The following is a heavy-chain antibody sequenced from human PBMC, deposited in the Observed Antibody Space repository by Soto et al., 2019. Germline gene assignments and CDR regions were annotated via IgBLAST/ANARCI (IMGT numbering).Heavy chain of an antibody. V-gene: IGHV4-30-2*01. CDR2: IYHSGST. Sequence: QLQLQESGSGLVKPSETLSLTCAVSGGSIRSGGYSSSWIRQPPGKGLEWIGYIYHSGSTYYNLSLKTPVTISVDSAKNQFSLKRSSVTAADTAVYYCARVAYCGGDCYRGFDPWGQGTLVTVSS. J-gene: IGHJ5*02. CDR3: ARVAYCGGDCYRGFDP. CDR1: GGSIRSGGYS. D-gene: IGHD2-21*02.